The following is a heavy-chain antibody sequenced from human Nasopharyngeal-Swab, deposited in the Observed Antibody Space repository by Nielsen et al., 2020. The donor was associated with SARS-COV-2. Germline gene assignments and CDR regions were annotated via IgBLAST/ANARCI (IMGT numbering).Heavy chain of an antibody. Sequence: GESLKISCAASGFTFSDYYVSWIRQAPGKGLEWVSYISSSGSTIYYADSVKGRFTISRDNAKNSLYLQMNSLRAEDTAVYYCASSYYDSSGYYPDYWGQGTLVTVSS. J-gene: IGHJ4*02. D-gene: IGHD3-22*01. CDR1: GFTFSDYY. V-gene: IGHV3-11*01. CDR2: ISSSGSTI. CDR3: ASSYYDSSGYYPDY.